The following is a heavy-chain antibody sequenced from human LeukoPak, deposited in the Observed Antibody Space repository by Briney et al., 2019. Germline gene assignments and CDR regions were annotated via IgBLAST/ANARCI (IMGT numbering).Heavy chain of an antibody. CDR1: GFTFSSYW. V-gene: IGHV3-7*01. D-gene: IGHD3-22*01. CDR2: IKQDGSEK. CDR3: ARGFYDSSGYYYVPDDAFDT. J-gene: IGHJ3*02. Sequence: PGGSLRLSCAASGFTFSSYWMSWVRQAPGKGLEWVANIKQDGSEKYYVDSVKGRFTISRDNARNSLYLQMNSLRAEDTAVYYCARGFYDSSGYYYVPDDAFDTWGQGTMVTVSS.